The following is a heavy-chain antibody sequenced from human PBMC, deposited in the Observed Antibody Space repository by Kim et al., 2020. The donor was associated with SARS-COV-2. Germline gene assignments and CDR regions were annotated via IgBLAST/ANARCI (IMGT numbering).Heavy chain of an antibody. CDR2: INHSGST. V-gene: IGHV4-34*01. J-gene: IGHJ3*01. Sequence: SETLSLTCAVYGGSFSGYYWSWIRQPPGKGLEWIGEINHSGSTNSNPSLKSRVTISVDTPKNQFSLKLSPVTPADTAVYYLAKVPADSYDSSGYYYAF. CDR1: GGSFSGYY. CDR3: AKVPADSYDSSGYYYAF. D-gene: IGHD3-22*01.